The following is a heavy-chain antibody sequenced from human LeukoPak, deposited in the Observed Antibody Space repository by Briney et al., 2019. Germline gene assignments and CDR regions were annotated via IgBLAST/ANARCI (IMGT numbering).Heavy chain of an antibody. Sequence: PSETLSLTCAVYGGSFSGYYLSWIRQPPGKGLEWIGEINHSGSTNYNPSLKSRVTISVDTSKNQFSLKLSSVTAADTAVYYCARGLVYYDFWSGYYSFWFDPWGQGTLVTVSS. V-gene: IGHV4-34*01. CDR2: INHSGST. CDR1: GGSFSGYY. J-gene: IGHJ5*02. CDR3: ARGLVYYDFWSGYYSFWFDP. D-gene: IGHD3-3*01.